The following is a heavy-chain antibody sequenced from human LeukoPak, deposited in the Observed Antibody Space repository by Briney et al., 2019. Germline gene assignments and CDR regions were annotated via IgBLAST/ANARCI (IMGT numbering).Heavy chain of an antibody. CDR1: GGSISSSSYY. J-gene: IGHJ4*02. Sequence: NPSETLSLTCTVSGGSISSSSYYWGWIRQPPGKGLEWIGSIYYSGSTYYNPSLKSRVTISVDTSKNQFSLKLSSVTAADTAVYYCARELEPSNYFDYWGQGTLVTVSS. V-gene: IGHV4-39*07. D-gene: IGHD1-1*01. CDR2: IYYSGST. CDR3: ARELEPSNYFDY.